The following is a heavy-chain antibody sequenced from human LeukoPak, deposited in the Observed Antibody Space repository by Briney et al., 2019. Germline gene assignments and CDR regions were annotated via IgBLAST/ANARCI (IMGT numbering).Heavy chain of an antibody. CDR1: GFTFTSYA. J-gene: IGHJ4*02. CDR3: AKDPRGQLGYYFDY. V-gene: IGHV3-23*01. Sequence: GGSLRLSCAASGFTFTSYAMSWVRQAPGKGLEWVSTISGSAGSTYYADSVKGRFTISRDDSKNTLYLQMNSLRAGDTAIYYCAKDPRGQLGYYFDYWGQGTLVTVSS. D-gene: IGHD6-13*01. CDR2: ISGSAGST.